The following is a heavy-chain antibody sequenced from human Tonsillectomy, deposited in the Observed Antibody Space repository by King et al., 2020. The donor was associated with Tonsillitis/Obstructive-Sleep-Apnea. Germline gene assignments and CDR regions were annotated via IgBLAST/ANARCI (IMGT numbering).Heavy chain of an antibody. CDR1: GFTFSNYA. CDR3: AKFRSSGYYYDFDY. V-gene: IGHV3-23*04. J-gene: IGHJ4*02. CDR2: ISGSDGYT. Sequence: DVQLVESGGGLVQPGGSLRLSCAASGFTFSNYAMSWVRQAPGKGLEWVSAISGSDGYTSYADSVKGRFTISRDNSKNTLYLQIDSLRAEDTAVYYFAKFRSSGYYYDFDYWGQGTLVTVSS. D-gene: IGHD3-22*01.